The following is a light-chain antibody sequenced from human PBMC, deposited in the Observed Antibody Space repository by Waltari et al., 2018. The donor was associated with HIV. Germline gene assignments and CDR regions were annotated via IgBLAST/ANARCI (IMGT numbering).Light chain of an antibody. CDR3: SSYTSSSTGV. V-gene: IGLV2-14*01. Sequence: QSALTQPASVSGSPGQSIPISCTGTSSDVGGYNYVSWYQQHPGKAPKLMIYEVSNRPSGVSNRFSGSKSGNTASLTISGLQAEDEADYYCSSYTSSSTGVFGGGTKLTVL. CDR2: EVS. CDR1: SSDVGGYNY. J-gene: IGLJ2*01.